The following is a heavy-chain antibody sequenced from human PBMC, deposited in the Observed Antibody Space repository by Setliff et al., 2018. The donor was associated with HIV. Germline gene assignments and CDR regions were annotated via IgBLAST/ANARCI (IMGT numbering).Heavy chain of an antibody. J-gene: IGHJ6*02. Sequence: SETLSLTCGVDAWSLSGYFWVWVRQSPGRGLEWIGEINYAGVANYSPSLKSRVTMSIDTSKNQFSLKLSSVTAADTGIYFCARGGAVTALGIPSYYSFYGLDKWGQGTTVTVSS. D-gene: IGHD2-21*02. CDR3: ARGGAVTALGIPSYYSFYGLDK. CDR1: AWSLSGYF. V-gene: IGHV4-34*01. CDR2: INYAGVA.